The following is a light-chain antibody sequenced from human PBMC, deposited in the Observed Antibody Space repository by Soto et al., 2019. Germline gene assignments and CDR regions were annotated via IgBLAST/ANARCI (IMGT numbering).Light chain of an antibody. CDR3: QQRSDWPSIT. V-gene: IGKV1-39*01. Sequence: DIQMTQSPSSLSASVRDRVTITCRASQSISGYLNWYQQKPGKAPKLLIFGASSLQSGVPSRFSGSGSGTDFTLTISSLESEDSAVYYCQQRSDWPSITFGQGTRLEIK. J-gene: IGKJ5*01. CDR1: QSISGY. CDR2: GAS.